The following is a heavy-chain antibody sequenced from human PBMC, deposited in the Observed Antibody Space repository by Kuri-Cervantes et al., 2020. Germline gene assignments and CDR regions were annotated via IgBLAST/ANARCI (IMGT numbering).Heavy chain of an antibody. CDR3: ARVRAVYGNWYFDL. J-gene: IGHJ2*01. Sequence: GGSLRPSCAASGFTFSSYGIHWVRQAPGKGLEWVAVIWYDGSNKYYADSVKGRFTISRDNSKNTLYLQMNSLRAEDTAVYYCARVRAVYGNWYFDLWGRGTLVTVSS. V-gene: IGHV3-33*01. CDR2: IWYDGSNK. D-gene: IGHD2/OR15-2a*01. CDR1: GFTFSSYG.